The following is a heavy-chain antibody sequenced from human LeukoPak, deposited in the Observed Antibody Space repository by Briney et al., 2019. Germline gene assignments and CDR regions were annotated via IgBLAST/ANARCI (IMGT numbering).Heavy chain of an antibody. Sequence: SETLSLTCTVPGGSLSNYYWSWIRQPPGKGLEWIGRIFTTGSTNYNPFLKSRVTILVDTSKNQFSLMLMSVTAADTAVYFCASIPHYDSSSYYEKWGQGTRVTVSS. CDR2: IFTTGST. V-gene: IGHV4-4*08. D-gene: IGHD3-22*01. J-gene: IGHJ4*02. CDR1: GGSLSNYY. CDR3: ASIPHYDSSSYYEK.